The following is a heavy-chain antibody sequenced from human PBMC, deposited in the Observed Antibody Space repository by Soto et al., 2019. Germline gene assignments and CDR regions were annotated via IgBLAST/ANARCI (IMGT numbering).Heavy chain of an antibody. CDR2: IIPIFGTA. CDR1: GGTFSSYA. V-gene: IGHV1-69*06. D-gene: IGHD3-10*01. J-gene: IGHJ6*02. CDR3: ARGGFAYGSGSYVYYGMDV. Sequence: SVKVSCKASGGTFSSYAISLVRQAPGQGLEWMGGIIPIFGTANYAQKFQGRVTITADKSTSTAYMELSSLRSEDTAVYYCARGGFAYGSGSYVYYGMDVWGQGTTVTVSS.